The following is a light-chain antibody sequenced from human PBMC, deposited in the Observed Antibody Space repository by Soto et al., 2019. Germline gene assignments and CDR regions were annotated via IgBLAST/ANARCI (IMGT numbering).Light chain of an antibody. J-gene: IGKJ3*01. Sequence: DIQMTQSPPTLSASVGDRVTITCRASQSIRSRLAGYQQKPGRAPKLLIYKASSLESGVPSRFSGSGSGTDFPLTISSLQHDYFATYYCQQYNSYSSFGPGTKVDIK. CDR1: QSIRSR. CDR3: QQYNSYSS. CDR2: KAS. V-gene: IGKV1-5*03.